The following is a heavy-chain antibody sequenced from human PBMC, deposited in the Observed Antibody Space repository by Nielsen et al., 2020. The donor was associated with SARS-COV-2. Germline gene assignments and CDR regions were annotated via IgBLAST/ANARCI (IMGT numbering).Heavy chain of an antibody. J-gene: IGHJ5*02. CDR3: AREHPDGNWFDP. CDR1: GYTFTSYD. CDR2: INPNSGGT. D-gene: IGHD5-24*01. Sequence: ASVKVSCKASGYTFTSYDINWVRQATGQGLEWMGWINPNSGGTNYAQKFQGRVTMTRDTSISTAYMELSRLRSDDTAVYYCAREHPDGNWFDPWGQGTLVTVSS. V-gene: IGHV1-2*02.